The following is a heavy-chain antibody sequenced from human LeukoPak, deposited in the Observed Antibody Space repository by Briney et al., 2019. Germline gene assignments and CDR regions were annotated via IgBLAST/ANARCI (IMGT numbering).Heavy chain of an antibody. V-gene: IGHV1-2*02. CDR3: ARDGWNDAFDY. D-gene: IGHD1-1*01. CDR1: GGTFSSYA. J-gene: IGHJ4*02. CDR2: INPNSGGT. Sequence: ASVKVSCKASGGTFSSYAINWVRQAPGQGLEWMGWINPNSGGTNYAQKFQGRVTMTRDTSISTAYMELSRLRSDDTAVYYCARDGWNDAFDYWGQGTLVTVSS.